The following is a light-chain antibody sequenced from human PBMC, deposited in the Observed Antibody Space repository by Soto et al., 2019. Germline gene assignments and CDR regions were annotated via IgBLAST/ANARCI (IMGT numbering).Light chain of an antibody. Sequence: QSALTQPPSASGSPGQSVTISCTGTSSDVGGYNYVSWYQQYPGRAPKLMIYEVTKRPSGVPDRFSGSKSGNTASLTVSGXQXXDXADYYCSSYAASNNFYFVFGGGTKLTVL. CDR1: SSDVGGYNY. CDR3: SSYAASNNFYFV. V-gene: IGLV2-8*01. J-gene: IGLJ3*02. CDR2: EVT.